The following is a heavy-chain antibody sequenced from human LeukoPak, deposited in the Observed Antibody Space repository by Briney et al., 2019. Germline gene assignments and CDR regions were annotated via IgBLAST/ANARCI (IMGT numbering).Heavy chain of an antibody. CDR1: GFTVSSNY. CDR2: IYSGGST. Sequence: GGSLRLSCAASGFTVSSNYMSWVRQAPGKGPEWVSVIYSGGSTYYADSVKGRFTISRDNSKNTLYLQMNSLRAEDTAVYYCARESGTTVTTGWGYYYDYWGQGTLVTVSS. D-gene: IGHD4-4*01. V-gene: IGHV3-66*01. CDR3: ARESGTTVTTGWGYYYDY. J-gene: IGHJ4*02.